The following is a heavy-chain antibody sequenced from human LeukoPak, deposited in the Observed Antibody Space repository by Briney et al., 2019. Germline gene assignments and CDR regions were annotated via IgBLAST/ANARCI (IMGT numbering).Heavy chain of an antibody. CDR3: ARAPVWWYREGYFDY. D-gene: IGHD2-15*01. CDR2: IYTSGST. Sequence: SETLSLTCTVSGGSISSGSYYWSWIRQPAGKGLEWIGRIYTSGSTNYNPSLKSRVTISVDTSKNQFSLKLSSVTAADTAVYYCARAPVWWYREGYFDYWGQGTLVTVSS. CDR1: GGSISSGSYY. V-gene: IGHV4-61*02. J-gene: IGHJ4*02.